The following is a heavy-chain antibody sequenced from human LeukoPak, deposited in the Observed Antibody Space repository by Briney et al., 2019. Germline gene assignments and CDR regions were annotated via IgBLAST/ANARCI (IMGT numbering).Heavy chain of an antibody. CDR1: GFTFSNFA. CDR2: IIDSGDST. J-gene: IGHJ4*02. CDR3: AKDHRRWQQKVYYFDY. D-gene: IGHD5-24*01. V-gene: IGHV3-23*01. Sequence: PGGSLRLSCAASGFTFSNFAISWVRQAPGKGLEWVSGIIDSGDSTYYADSVKGRFTISRDSSKNTLYLQMNSLRAEDTAVYYCAKDHRRWQQKVYYFDYWGQGTLVTVSS.